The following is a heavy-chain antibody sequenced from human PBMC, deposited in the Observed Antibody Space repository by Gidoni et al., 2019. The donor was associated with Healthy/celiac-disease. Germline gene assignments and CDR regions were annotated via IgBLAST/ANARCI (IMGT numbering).Heavy chain of an antibody. V-gene: IGHV3-33*01. D-gene: IGHD3-3*01. CDR3: ARDRSTIFGVVITYNWFDP. J-gene: IGHJ5*02. CDR2: IWYDGSNK. CDR1: GFTFSSYG. Sequence: QVQLVESGGGVVQPGRSLRLSCAASGFTFSSYGMHWVRQAPGKGLEWGAVIWYDGSNKYYADSVKGRFTISRDNSKNTLYLQMNSLRAEDTAVYYCARDRSTIFGVVITYNWFDPWGQGTLVTVSS.